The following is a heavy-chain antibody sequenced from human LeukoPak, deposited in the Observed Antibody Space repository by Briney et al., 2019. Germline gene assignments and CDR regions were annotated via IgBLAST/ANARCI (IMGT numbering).Heavy chain of an antibody. J-gene: IGHJ6*03. D-gene: IGHD3/OR15-3a*01. Sequence: PSETLSLTCTVSGGSINNTPFYWGWIRQPPGKGLEWIGTVYYDGINYSSPSLKSRVATSVDTSKNQFSLKLSSVTAADTAVYYCARGYATGTGYYRPYYYYYMDVWGKGTTVTVSS. CDR1: GGSINNTPFY. CDR2: VYYDGIN. V-gene: IGHV4-39*07. CDR3: ARGYATGTGYYRPYYYYYMDV.